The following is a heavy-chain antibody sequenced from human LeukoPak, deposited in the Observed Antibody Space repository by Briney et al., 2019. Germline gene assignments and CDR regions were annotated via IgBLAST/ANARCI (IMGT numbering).Heavy chain of an antibody. CDR1: GGTFSSYA. CDR3: ARGRPTNLNGIY. J-gene: IGHJ4*02. CDR2: MNPNSGNT. D-gene: IGHD1-1*01. V-gene: IGHV1-8*02. Sequence: ASVKVSCKASGGTFSSYAISWVRQAPGQGLEWMGWMNPNSGNTGYAQKFQGRVTMTWDTSINAAYMELSSLRSEDTAVYYCARGRPTNLNGIYWGQGTLVTVSS.